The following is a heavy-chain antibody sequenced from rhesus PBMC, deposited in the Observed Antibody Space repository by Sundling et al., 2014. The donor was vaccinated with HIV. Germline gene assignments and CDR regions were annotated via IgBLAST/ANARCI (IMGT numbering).Heavy chain of an antibody. CDR3: ARSHSWNYPFDY. V-gene: IGHV3-136*01. J-gene: IGHJ4*01. CDR1: GFTFSSYG. CDR2: IGSVNNYI. Sequence: EVQLVESGGGLVQPGGSLRLSCAASGFTFSSYGMTWVRQAPGKGLDWVASIGSVNNYILYADSVKGRFTISRDNAKNSLSLQMSTLRAEDTAVYYCARSHSWNYPFDYWGEGVPGHRLL. D-gene: IGHD1-1-1*01.